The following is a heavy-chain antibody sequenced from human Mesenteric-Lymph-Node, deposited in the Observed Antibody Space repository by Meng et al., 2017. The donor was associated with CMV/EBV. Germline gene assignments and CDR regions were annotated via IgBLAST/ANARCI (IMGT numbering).Heavy chain of an antibody. D-gene: IGHD3-22*01. J-gene: IGHJ5*02. Sequence: AHYRHWCRQAPGQGLEWRGWISPHNGGTNYAQKFQGRVTMTRDTSISTTYMELSRLRSDDTAVYYCARDRTDYYDSTFYYPNWFDPWGQGTLVTVSS. CDR1: AHY. CDR3: ARDRTDYYDSTFYYPNWFDP. CDR2: ISPHNGGT. V-gene: IGHV1-2*02.